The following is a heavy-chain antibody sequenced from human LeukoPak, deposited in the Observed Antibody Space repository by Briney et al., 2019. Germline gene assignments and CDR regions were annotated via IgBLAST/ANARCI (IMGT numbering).Heavy chain of an antibody. CDR3: AAHYGGNPFDY. V-gene: IGHV3-30-3*01. CDR1: GFTFSSYA. Sequence: GRSLRLSCAASGFTFSSYAMHWVRQAPGKGLEWVAVISYDGSNKYYADSVKGRFTISRDNSKNTLYLQMNSLRAEDTAVYYCAAHYGGNPFDYWGQGTLVTVSS. J-gene: IGHJ4*02. D-gene: IGHD4-23*01. CDR2: ISYDGSNK.